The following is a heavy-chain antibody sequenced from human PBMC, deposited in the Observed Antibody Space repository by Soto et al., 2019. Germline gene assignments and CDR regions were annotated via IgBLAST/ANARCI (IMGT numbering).Heavy chain of an antibody. CDR1: GFTFSSYG. CDR2: IXYXGXNX. Sequence: GGSLRLSCAASGFTFSSYGVHWVRQAPGKXLXWXXXIXYXGXNXXXXDSVKGRFTISRDNSKNTLYLQMNSLRAEDTAVYYCAKGPAGLDYWGQGTLVTVSS. CDR3: AKGPAGLDY. J-gene: IGHJ4*02. V-gene: IGHV3-30*18.